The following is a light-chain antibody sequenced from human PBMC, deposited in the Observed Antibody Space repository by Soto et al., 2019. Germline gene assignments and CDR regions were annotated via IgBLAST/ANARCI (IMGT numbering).Light chain of an antibody. Sequence: EIVLTQSPGTLSLSPGERATLSCRASQSVSSSNLAWYQQKHGQAPRLLMYGASSRATGIPDRFSGSGSGTDFTLTISRLEPEDFAVYYCQLYGSSPFTFGHGTKLEIK. J-gene: IGKJ2*01. V-gene: IGKV3-20*01. CDR1: QSVSSSN. CDR2: GAS. CDR3: QLYGSSPFT.